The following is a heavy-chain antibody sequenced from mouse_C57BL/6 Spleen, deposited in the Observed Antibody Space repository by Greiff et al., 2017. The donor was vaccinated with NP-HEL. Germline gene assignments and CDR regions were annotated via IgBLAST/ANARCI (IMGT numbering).Heavy chain of an antibody. J-gene: IGHJ4*01. V-gene: IGHV1-61*01. Sequence: VQLQQSGAELVRPGSSVKLSCKASGYTFTSYWMDWVKQRPGQGLEWIGNIYPSDSETHYNQKFKDKATLTVDKSSSTAYMQLSSLTSEDSAVYYCARGPFYAMDYWGLGTSVTVSS. CDR2: IYPSDSET. CDR1: GYTFTSYW. CDR3: ARGPFYAMDY.